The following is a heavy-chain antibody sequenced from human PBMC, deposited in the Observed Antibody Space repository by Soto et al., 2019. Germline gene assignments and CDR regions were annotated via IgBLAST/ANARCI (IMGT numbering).Heavy chain of an antibody. CDR1: GFTFSSYA. CDR2: ISGSGGST. J-gene: IGHJ6*02. V-gene: IGHV3-23*01. Sequence: PGGSLRLSCAASGFTFSSYAMSWVRQAPGKGLEWVSAISGSGGSTYYADSAKGRFTISRDNSKNTLYLQMNSLRAEDTAVYYCAKDSLREWELPYYGMDVWGQGTTVTVSS. CDR3: AKDSLREWELPYYGMDV. D-gene: IGHD1-26*01.